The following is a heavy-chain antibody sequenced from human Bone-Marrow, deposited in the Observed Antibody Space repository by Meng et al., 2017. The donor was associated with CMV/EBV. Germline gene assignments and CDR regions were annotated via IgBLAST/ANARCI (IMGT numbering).Heavy chain of an antibody. Sequence: LSLTASGFSFSSYGMHWVRQAPGKGLEWVAVVSYDGSNKYYADSVEGRFTISRDNSKNTLYLQMNSLRAEDTAVYYCARSGHHWYFDLWGRGTLVTVSS. D-gene: IGHD1-26*01. J-gene: IGHJ2*01. CDR3: ARSGHHWYFDL. V-gene: IGHV3-30*03. CDR2: VSYDGSNK. CDR1: GFSFSSYG.